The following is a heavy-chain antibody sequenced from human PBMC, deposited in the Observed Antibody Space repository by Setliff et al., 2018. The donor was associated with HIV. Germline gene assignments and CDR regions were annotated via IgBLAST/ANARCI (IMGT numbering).Heavy chain of an antibody. D-gene: IGHD2-21*02. Sequence: SGPTLVNPTQTLTLTRTFSGFSLSTSGMCVSWIRQPPGNALEWLARIDWDDDKFYSTSLKTRLTISKDTSKKQVVLTMTNMDPVDTATYYCPRMRRDGGNSHAFHIWGQGTMVTVSS. CDR1: GFSLSTSGMC. CDR3: PRMRRDGGNSHAFHI. V-gene: IGHV2-70*17. CDR2: IDWDDDK. J-gene: IGHJ3*02.